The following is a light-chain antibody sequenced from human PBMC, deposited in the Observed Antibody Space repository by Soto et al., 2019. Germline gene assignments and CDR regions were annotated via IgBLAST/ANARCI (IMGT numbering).Light chain of an antibody. V-gene: IGKV1-16*01. CDR1: QNINNY. CDR3: QQYYSYPYT. CDR2: AAS. Sequence: DIQMTQSPASLSASVGDRVTITCQASQNINNYLNWYQQKPGRAPKLLIYAASTLQSGVPSRFSGSGSGTDFTLTISCLQSEDFATYYCQQYYSYPYTFGQGTKVDIK. J-gene: IGKJ2*01.